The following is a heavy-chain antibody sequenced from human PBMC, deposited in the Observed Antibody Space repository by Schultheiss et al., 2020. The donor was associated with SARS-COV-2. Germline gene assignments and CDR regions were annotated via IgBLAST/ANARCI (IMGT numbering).Heavy chain of an antibody. V-gene: IGHV1-8*01. D-gene: IGHD4/OR15-4a*01. CDR3: ARDFARMQGARYYYYYGMDV. J-gene: IGHJ6*02. Sequence: ASVKVSCKASGYTFTSYDINWVRQASGQGLEWMGWMNPNSVNTGYAQKFQGRVTITADESTSTAYMELSSLRSEDTAVYYCARDFARMQGARYYYYYGMDVWGQGTTVTVSS. CDR1: GYTFTSYD. CDR2: MNPNSVNT.